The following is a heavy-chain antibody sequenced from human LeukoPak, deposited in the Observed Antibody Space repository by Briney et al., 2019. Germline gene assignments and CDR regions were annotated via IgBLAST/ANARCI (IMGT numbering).Heavy chain of an antibody. D-gene: IGHD1-1*01. CDR1: GYTLTELS. CDR3: ARGRYPYNWFDP. J-gene: IGHJ5*02. Sequence: ASVKVSCKVSGYTLTELSMHWVRQAPGKGLEWMGWMNPNSGNTGYAQKFQGRVTMTRNTSISTAYMELSSLRSEDTAVYYCARGRYPYNWFDPWGQGTLVTVSS. V-gene: IGHV1-8*01. CDR2: MNPNSGNT.